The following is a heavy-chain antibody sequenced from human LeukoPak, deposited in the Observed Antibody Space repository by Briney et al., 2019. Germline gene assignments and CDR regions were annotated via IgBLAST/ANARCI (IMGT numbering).Heavy chain of an antibody. D-gene: IGHD3-22*01. CDR3: ASRGIVVPFPAFDI. V-gene: IGHV4-59*08. J-gene: IGHJ3*02. CDR2: IYYSGST. Sequence: SETLSPTCTVSGGSISSYYWSWIRQPPGKGLEWIGYIYYSGSTNYNPSLKSRVTISVDTSKNQFSLELSSVTAADTAVYYCASRGIVVPFPAFDIWGQGTMVTVSS. CDR1: GGSISSYY.